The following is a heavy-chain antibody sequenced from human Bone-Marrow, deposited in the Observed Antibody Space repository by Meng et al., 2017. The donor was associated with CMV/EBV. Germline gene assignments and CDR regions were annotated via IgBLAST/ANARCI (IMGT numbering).Heavy chain of an antibody. Sequence: GESLKISCAAPGFTFSSYSMNWVRQAPGKGLEWVSSISSSSSYIYYADSVKGRFTISRDNAKNSLYLQMNSLRAEDTAVYYCARDLYDSSSSYSYYYYYGMDVWGQGTTVTVSS. CDR1: GFTFSSYS. CDR2: ISSSSSYI. D-gene: IGHD6-13*01. V-gene: IGHV3-21*01. CDR3: ARDLYDSSSSYSYYYYYGMDV. J-gene: IGHJ6*02.